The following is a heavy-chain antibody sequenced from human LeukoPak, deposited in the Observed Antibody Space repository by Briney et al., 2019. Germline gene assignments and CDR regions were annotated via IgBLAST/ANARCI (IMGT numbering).Heavy chain of an antibody. CDR1: GGSFSGYY. Sequence: SETLSLTCAVYGGSFSGYYWNWIRQPPGKGLEWIGEINHSGSTNYNPSLKSRVTISVDTSKNQFSLKLSSVTAADTAVYYCARGRRGVLMVYAIFGLDWFDPWGQGTLVTVSS. CDR2: INHSGST. J-gene: IGHJ5*02. D-gene: IGHD2-8*01. CDR3: ARGRRGVLMVYAIFGLDWFDP. V-gene: IGHV4-34*01.